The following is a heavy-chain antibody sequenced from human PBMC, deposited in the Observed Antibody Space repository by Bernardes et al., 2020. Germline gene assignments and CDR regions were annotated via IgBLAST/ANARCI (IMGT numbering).Heavy chain of an antibody. CDR2: IYYSGST. Sequence: SETLSLTCTVSGGSISSSSYYWGWIRQPPGKGLEWIGSIYYSGSTYYNPSLKSRVTISVDTSKNQFSLKLSSVTAADTAVYYCARGAGKNWFDPWGQGTL. CDR1: GGSISSSSYY. V-gene: IGHV4-39*01. J-gene: IGHJ5*02. D-gene: IGHD1-1*01. CDR3: ARGAGKNWFDP.